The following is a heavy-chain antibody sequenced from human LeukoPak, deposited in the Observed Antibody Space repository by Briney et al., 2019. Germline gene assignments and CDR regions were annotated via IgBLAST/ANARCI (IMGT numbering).Heavy chain of an antibody. D-gene: IGHD3-3*01. CDR2: ISYDGSNK. CDR3: ARQSEWLPYNWFDP. Sequence: GGSLRLSCAASGFTFSSYAMHWVRQAPGKGLEWVAVISYDGSNKYYADSVKGRFTISRDNSKNTLYLQMNSLRAEDTAVYYCARQSEWLPYNWFDPWGQGTLSPSPQ. J-gene: IGHJ5*02. CDR1: GFTFSSYA. V-gene: IGHV3-30-3*01.